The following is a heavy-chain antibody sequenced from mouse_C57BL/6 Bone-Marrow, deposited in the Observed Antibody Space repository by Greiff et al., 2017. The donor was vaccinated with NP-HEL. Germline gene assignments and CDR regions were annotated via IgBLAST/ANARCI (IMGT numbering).Heavy chain of an antibody. CDR2: IDPENGDT. CDR3: TTFGLFAY. V-gene: IGHV14-4*01. CDR1: GFNIKDDY. J-gene: IGHJ3*01. Sequence: EVQVVESGAELVRPGASVKLSCTASGFNIKDDYMHWVKQRPEQGLEWIGWIDPENGDTEYASKFQGKATITADTSSNTAYLQLSSLTSEDTAVYYCTTFGLFAYWGQGTLVTVSA.